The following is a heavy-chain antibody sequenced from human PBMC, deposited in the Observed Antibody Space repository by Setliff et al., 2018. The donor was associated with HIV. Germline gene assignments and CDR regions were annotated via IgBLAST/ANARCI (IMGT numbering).Heavy chain of an antibody. CDR1: GYTFTTYT. D-gene: IGHD3-9*01. J-gene: IGHJ4*03. Sequence: ASVKVSCKASGYTFTTYTIHWVRRAPGQGLEWMGRINTDNANTEYSQKFQGRVAITRDTSASTAYMELSSLRSEDTAVYFCGRPQHLVDDIFNFWGQGTLVTVSS. CDR2: INTDNANT. V-gene: IGHV1-3*04. CDR3: GRPQHLVDDIFNF.